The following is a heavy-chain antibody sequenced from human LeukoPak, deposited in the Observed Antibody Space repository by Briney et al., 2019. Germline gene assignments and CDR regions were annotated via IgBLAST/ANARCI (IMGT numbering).Heavy chain of an antibody. CDR1: GFTFSTYG. V-gene: IGHV3-23*01. Sequence: GGSLRLSCAASGFTFSTYGMSWVRQAPGKGLEWVSAISGSGGSTYYADSVKGRFTISRDNSKNTLYLQMNSLRAEDTAVYYCAKFRIQLWLTWAAFDIWGQGTMVTVSS. CDR3: AKFRIQLWLTWAAFDI. D-gene: IGHD5-18*01. CDR2: ISGSGGST. J-gene: IGHJ3*02.